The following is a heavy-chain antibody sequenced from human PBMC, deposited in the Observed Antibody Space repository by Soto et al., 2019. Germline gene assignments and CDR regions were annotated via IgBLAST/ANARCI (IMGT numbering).Heavy chain of an antibody. J-gene: IGHJ6*02. D-gene: IGHD4-17*01. V-gene: IGHV4-30-2*01. CDR2: TYHSGST. CDR3: ARAHYGDYGYGMDV. Sequence: QLQLQESGSGLVKPSQTLSLTCAVSGGSISSGGYSWSRIRQPPGKGLEWIGYTYHSGSTYYNPSLKSRVTISVDRSKNQFSLKLSSVTAADTAVYYCARAHYGDYGYGMDVWGQGTTVTVSS. CDR1: GGSISSGGYS.